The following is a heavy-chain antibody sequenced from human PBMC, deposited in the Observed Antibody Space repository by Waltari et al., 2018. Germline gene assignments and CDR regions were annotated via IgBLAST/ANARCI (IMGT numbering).Heavy chain of an antibody. CDR3: AKDQFRTDYYGSGALDY. J-gene: IGHJ4*02. V-gene: IGHV3-33*06. D-gene: IGHD3-10*01. Sequence: QVQLVESGGGVVQPGRSLRLSCAASGFTFSSYGMHWVRPAPGTGLEWVAVIWYDGSNKYYADSVKGRFTISRDNSKNTLYLQMNSLRAEDTAVYYCAKDQFRTDYYGSGALDYWGQGTLVTVSS. CDR1: GFTFSSYG. CDR2: IWYDGSNK.